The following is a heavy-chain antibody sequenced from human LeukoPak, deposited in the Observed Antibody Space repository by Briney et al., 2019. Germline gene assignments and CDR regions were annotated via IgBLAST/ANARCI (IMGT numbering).Heavy chain of an antibody. V-gene: IGHV3-11*01. CDR2: ISSSGSAI. D-gene: IGHD3-10*01. Sequence: LSLTCTVSGGSISSYYMSWIRQAPGKGLEWVSYISSSGSAIYYADSVKGRFTISRDNAKNSLYLQMNSLRAEDTAVYYCAGQYYYGSGSYGYWGQGTLVTVSS. CDR3: AGQYYYGSGSYGY. J-gene: IGHJ4*02. CDR1: GGSISSYY.